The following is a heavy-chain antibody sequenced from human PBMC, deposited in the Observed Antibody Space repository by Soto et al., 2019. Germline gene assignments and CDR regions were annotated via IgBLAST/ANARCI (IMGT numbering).Heavy chain of an antibody. Sequence: QSQTLSLPCAISGDSVSSNSAAWNWIRQSPSRGLEWLGRTYYRSKWYNDYAVSVKSRITINPDTSKNQFSLQLNSVTPEDTAVYYCAGRTAGSGWYYYYGMDVWGQGTTVTVSS. V-gene: IGHV6-1*01. CDR3: AGRTAGSGWYYYYGMDV. CDR2: TYYRSKWYN. J-gene: IGHJ6*02. D-gene: IGHD6-19*01. CDR1: GDSVSSNSAA.